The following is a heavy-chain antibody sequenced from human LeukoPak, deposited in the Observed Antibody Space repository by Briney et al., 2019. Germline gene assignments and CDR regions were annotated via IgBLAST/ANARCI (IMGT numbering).Heavy chain of an antibody. CDR2: ISPNNGNT. CDR1: GYSFSNYG. V-gene: IGHV1-18*01. J-gene: IGHJ5*02. CDR3: ARGGDGYNYWFDP. D-gene: IGHD5-24*01. Sequence: ASVKVSCKASGYSFSNYGITWVRQAPGQGLEWLGWISPNNGNTNYAQKLQGRVTMTADTSTSTVYMELRSLRSDDTAVYYCARGGDGYNYWFDPWGQGTLVTVSS.